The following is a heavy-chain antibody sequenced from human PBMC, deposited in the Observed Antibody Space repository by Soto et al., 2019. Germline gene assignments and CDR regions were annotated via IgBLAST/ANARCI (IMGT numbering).Heavy chain of an antibody. CDR3: ARGEVVNQCSAGSCYYYYYYGMDV. J-gene: IGHJ6*02. CDR2: IIPIFGTA. D-gene: IGHD2-15*01. Sequence: SVKVSCKASGGTFSSYAISWVRQAPGQGLEWMGGIIPIFGTANYAQKFQGRVTITADESTSTAYMELSSLRSEDTAVYYCARGEVVNQCSAGSCYYYYYYGMDVWR. CDR1: GGTFSSYA. V-gene: IGHV1-69*13.